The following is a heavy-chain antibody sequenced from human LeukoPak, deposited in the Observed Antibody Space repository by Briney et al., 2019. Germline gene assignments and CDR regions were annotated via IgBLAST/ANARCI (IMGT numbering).Heavy chain of an antibody. D-gene: IGHD2-15*01. CDR1: GFTFSSYG. J-gene: IGHJ4*02. CDR3: ARWYCSGGSCYYGVYGYFDY. Sequence: GGSLRLSCAASGFTFSSYGMSWVRQAPGKGLEWVSVIYSGGSTYYADSVKGRFTISRDNSKNTLYLQMNSLRAEDTAVYYCARWYCSGGSCYYGVYGYFDYWGQGTLVTVSS. V-gene: IGHV3-66*01. CDR2: IYSGGST.